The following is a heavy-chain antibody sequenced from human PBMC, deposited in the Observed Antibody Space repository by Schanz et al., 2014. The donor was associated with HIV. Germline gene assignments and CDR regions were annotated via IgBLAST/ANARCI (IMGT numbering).Heavy chain of an antibody. V-gene: IGHV3-23*01. Sequence: EVQLLESGGGLVQPGESLTLSCAASGFTFANYAMNWVRQSPGKGLEWVSSISGGGHRIYYVDSVKGRFTISRDNSKNTLYLQMNSLRAEDTAVYYCAQDRDVLTGYPGHWGQGTLVTVSS. D-gene: IGHD3-9*01. CDR2: ISGGGHRI. CDR1: GFTFANYA. CDR3: AQDRDVLTGYPGH. J-gene: IGHJ4*02.